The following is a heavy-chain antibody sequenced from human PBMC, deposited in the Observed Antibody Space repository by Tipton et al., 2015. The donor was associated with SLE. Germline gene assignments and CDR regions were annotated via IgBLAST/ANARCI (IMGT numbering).Heavy chain of an antibody. J-gene: IGHJ4*02. CDR1: GFTFSSYS. V-gene: IGHV3-49*04. D-gene: IGHD4-17*01. CDR3: TRVPTVTTPYFDY. CDR2: IRSKAYGGTT. Sequence: SLRLSCAASGFTFSSYSMNWVRQAPGKGLEWVGFIRSKAYGGTTEYAASVKGRFTISRDDSKSIAYLQMNSLKTEDTAVYYCTRVPTVTTPYFDYWGQGTLVTVSS.